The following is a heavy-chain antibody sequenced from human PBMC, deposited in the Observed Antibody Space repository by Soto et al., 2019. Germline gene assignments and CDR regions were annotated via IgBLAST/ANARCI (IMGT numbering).Heavy chain of an antibody. D-gene: IGHD5-12*01. CDR2: ISAYNGNT. CDR3: AARLVILATIWGDDAFDI. V-gene: IGHV1-18*01. CDR1: GYTFTSYG. Sequence: QVQLVQSGAEVKKPGASVKVSCKASGYTFTSYGISWVRQAPGQGLEWMGWISAYNGNTNYAQKLQGRVTMTTDTSTSTGYMELRSLRSDDTAVYYCAARLVILATIWGDDAFDIWGQGTMVTVSS. J-gene: IGHJ3*02.